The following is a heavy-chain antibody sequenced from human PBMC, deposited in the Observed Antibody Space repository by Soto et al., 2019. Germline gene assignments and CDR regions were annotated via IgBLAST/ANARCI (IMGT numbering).Heavy chain of an antibody. CDR2: IRSKAYGGTT. J-gene: IGHJ4*02. CDR1: GFTFGDYA. V-gene: IGHV3-49*03. CDR3: TRARELLRYNWNDVFDY. D-gene: IGHD1-20*01. Sequence: GGSLRLSCTASGFTFGDYAMSWFRQAPGQGLEWVGFIRSKAYGGTTEYAASVKGRFTISRDESKSIAYLQMNSLKTEDTAVYYCTRARELLRYNWNDVFDYWGQGTLVTVSS.